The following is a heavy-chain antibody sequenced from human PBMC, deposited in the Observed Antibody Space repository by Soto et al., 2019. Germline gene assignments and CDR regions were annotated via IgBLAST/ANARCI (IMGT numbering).Heavy chain of an antibody. CDR2: INHSGST. J-gene: IGHJ4*02. CDR3: ARDLARRTYQLGY. Sequence: QVQLQQWGAGLLKPSETLSLTCAVYGGSFSGYYWSWIRQPPGKGLEWLGEINHSGSTNYNPSLMSRVTISLDPSKNHFSLKLRSVTAADTAVYDCARDLARRTYQLGYWGQGTLVTVSS. D-gene: IGHD2-2*01. CDR1: GGSFSGYY. V-gene: IGHV4-34*01.